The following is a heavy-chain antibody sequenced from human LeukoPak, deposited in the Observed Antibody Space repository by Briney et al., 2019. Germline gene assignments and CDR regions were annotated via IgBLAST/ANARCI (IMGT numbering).Heavy chain of an antibody. D-gene: IGHD6-13*01. CDR3: ARLRAAAGTYYYYMDV. CDR2: INHSGST. V-gene: IGHV4-38-2*02. Sequence: SETLSLTCTVSGYSISSGYYWSWIRQPPGKGLEWIGEINHSGSTNYNPSLKSRVTISVDTSKNQFSLKLSSVTAADTAVYYCARLRAAAGTYYYYMDVWGKGTTVTISS. CDR1: GYSISSGYY. J-gene: IGHJ6*03.